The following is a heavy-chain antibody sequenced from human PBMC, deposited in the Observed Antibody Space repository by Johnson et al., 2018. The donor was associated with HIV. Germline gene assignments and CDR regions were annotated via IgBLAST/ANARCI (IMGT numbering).Heavy chain of an antibody. CDR1: GFTFNDYY. J-gene: IGHJ3*02. V-gene: IGHV3-30*02. D-gene: IGHD3-22*01. Sequence: QVQLVESGGGVVKPGGSLRLSCAASGFTFNDYYMSWIRQAPGKGLEWVAFIRYDGSNKDYADSVKGRFTISRDDSKNTLYLQMNSLKTEDTAVYYCTTDGQDYYDSSGADAFDIWGQGTMVTVSS. CDR2: IRYDGSNK. CDR3: TTDGQDYYDSSGADAFDI.